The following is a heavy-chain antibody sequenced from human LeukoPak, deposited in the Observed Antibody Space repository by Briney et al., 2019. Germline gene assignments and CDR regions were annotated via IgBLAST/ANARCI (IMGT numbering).Heavy chain of an antibody. CDR1: GFTFSSYA. CDR3: AKGPKIPAPTYYFDY. CDR2: ISGSGGNT. V-gene: IGHV3-23*01. Sequence: GGSLRLSCAASGFTFSSYAMGWVRQAPGKGLEWISAISGSGGNTHYAASVKGRFTFSRDNSKNTLFLQMNSLRAEDTAVYYCAKGPKIPAPTYYFDYWGQGTLVTVSS. J-gene: IGHJ4*02. D-gene: IGHD2-2*01.